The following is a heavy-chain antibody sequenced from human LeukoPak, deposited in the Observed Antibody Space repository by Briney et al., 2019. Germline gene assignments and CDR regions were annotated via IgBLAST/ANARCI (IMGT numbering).Heavy chain of an antibody. CDR3: ARYSSSSGVQH. V-gene: IGHV4-31*03. CDR1: GGSISSGGYY. D-gene: IGHD6-13*01. J-gene: IGHJ1*01. Sequence: PSETLSLTCTVSGGSISSGGYYWSWIRQHPGKGLEWIGYIYYSGSTYYNPSLKSRVTISVDTSKNQFSLKLSSVTAADTAVYYCARYSSSSGVQHWGQGTLVTVSS. CDR2: IYYSGST.